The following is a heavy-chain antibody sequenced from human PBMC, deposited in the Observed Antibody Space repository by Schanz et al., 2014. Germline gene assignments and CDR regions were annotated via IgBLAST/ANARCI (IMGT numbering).Heavy chain of an antibody. CDR3: ARGYCSSISCYLDFFDC. D-gene: IGHD2-2*01. J-gene: IGHJ4*02. CDR1: GGTFSSNG. V-gene: IGHV1-69*04. Sequence: QVQLVQSGAEVKKPGSSVKVSCKASGGTFSSNGISWVRQAPGQGLEWMGRVIPIRGTAHYAQKFQGRVTITADMSTSTAYMELSSLRSEDTAVYYCARGYCSSISCYLDFFDCWGQGTLVIVSS. CDR2: VIPIRGTA.